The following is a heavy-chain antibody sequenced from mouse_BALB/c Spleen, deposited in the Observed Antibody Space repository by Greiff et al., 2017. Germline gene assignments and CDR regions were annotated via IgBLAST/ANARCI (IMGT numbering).Heavy chain of an antibody. V-gene: IGHV6-6*02. CDR2: IRLKSNNYAT. Sequence: EVKLMESGGGLVQPGGSMKLSCVASGFTFSNYWMNWVRQSPEKGLEWVAEIRLKSNNYATHYAESVKGRFTISRDDSKSSVYLQMNNLRAEDTGIYYCTRRGYGYGDYFDYWGQGTTLTVSS. D-gene: IGHD1-2*01. J-gene: IGHJ2*01. CDR1: GFTFSNYW. CDR3: TRRGYGYGDYFDY.